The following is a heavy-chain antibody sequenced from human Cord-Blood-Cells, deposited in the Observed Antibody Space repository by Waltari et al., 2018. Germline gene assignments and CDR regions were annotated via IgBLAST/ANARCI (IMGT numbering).Heavy chain of an antibody. J-gene: IGHJ6*02. V-gene: IGHV1-3*01. CDR1: GYTFTSYA. Sequence: QVQLVQSGAEVKKPGASVTVSCKASGYTFTSYAMHWVRQAPGQRLEWMGGINAGNGNTKYSQKFQGRITITRATSASTAYMELSSLRSEDTAVYYCARELTPNTLGYCSGGSCYYYYYGMDVWGQGTTVTVSS. CDR3: ARELTPNTLGYCSGGSCYYYYYGMDV. D-gene: IGHD2-15*01. CDR2: INAGNGNT.